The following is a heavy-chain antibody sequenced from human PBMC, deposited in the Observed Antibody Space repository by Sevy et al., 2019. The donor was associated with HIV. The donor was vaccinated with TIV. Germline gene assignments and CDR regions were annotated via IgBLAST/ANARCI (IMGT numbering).Heavy chain of an antibody. D-gene: IGHD6-13*01. CDR2: INQDGSVK. CDR1: GFSLDSYW. CDR3: VRAIAAHGSF. V-gene: IGHV3-7*04. J-gene: IGHJ4*02. Sequence: GGSLRLSCAASGFSLDSYWMSWVRQAPGKGLEWVANINQDGSVKYYVDSVKGRFTISRDIALNLLYLQMNSLRADDTALYYCVRAIAAHGSFWGQGTLVTVSS.